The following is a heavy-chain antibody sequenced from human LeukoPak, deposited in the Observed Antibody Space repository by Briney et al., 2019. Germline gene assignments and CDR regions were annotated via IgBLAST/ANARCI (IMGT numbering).Heavy chain of an antibody. CDR2: IHPSGGNT. J-gene: IGHJ6*02. CDR1: GYTFTSYY. Sequence: GASVKVSCKASGYTFTSYYMHWVRQAPGQGLEWMGIIHPSGGNTTYAQQFQGRVTMTRDTSTRIVYMELSSLGSEDTAVYYCARAPLYYYGSGRYISYYYGMDVWGQGTTVTVSS. V-gene: IGHV1-46*01. D-gene: IGHD3-10*01. CDR3: ARAPLYYYGSGRYISYYYGMDV.